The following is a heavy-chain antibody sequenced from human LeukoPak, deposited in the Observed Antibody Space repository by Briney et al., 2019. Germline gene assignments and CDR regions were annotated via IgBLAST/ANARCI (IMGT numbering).Heavy chain of an antibody. CDR2: INPNSGNR. Sequence: ASVKVSCKASGYTFTTLDINWVRQATGQGLEWMGWINPNSGNRGYAQKFQGRVTITRDTSLSTAYMELRSLRSDDTAVYYCARNHYYDILTGYVTYGMDVWGQGTTVTVSS. J-gene: IGHJ6*02. CDR1: GYTFTTLD. D-gene: IGHD3-9*01. CDR3: ARNHYYDILTGYVTYGMDV. V-gene: IGHV1-8*03.